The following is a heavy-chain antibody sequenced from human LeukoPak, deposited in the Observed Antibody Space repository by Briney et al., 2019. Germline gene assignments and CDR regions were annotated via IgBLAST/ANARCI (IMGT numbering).Heavy chain of an antibody. CDR1: GGYISSSSYY. D-gene: IGHD1-26*01. CDR2: IYYSGST. Sequence: SETLSLTCTVSGGYISSSSYYRGWIRQPPGKGLEWIGSIYYSGSTYYNPSLKSRVTISVDTSKNQFSLKLSSVTAADTAVYYWAYRGSYYRGWFDPWGQGTLVTVSS. J-gene: IGHJ5*02. V-gene: IGHV4-39*07. CDR3: AYRGSYYRGWFDP.